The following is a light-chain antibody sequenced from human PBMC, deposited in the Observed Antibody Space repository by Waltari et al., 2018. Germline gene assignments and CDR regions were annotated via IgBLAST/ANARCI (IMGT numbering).Light chain of an antibody. CDR1: QSVSSY. CDR3: QQRSNWPPGVLYT. J-gene: IGKJ2*01. CDR2: DAS. Sequence: EIVLTQSPATLSLSPGDRATLSCRASQSVSSYLAWYQQKPGQAHRLLIYDASNRATGIPARVSGSGSETDFTLTISSLEPEDFAVYYCQQRSNWPPGVLYTFGQGTKLEIK. V-gene: IGKV3-11*01.